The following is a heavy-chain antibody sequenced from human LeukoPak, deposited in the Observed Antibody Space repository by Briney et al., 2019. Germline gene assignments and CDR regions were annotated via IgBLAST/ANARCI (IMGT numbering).Heavy chain of an antibody. CDR2: LSRSSNYI. Sequence: GSLRLSCSASGFTFTTYDMTWVRQAPGEGLEWVSTLSRSSNYIYYADSVKGRFTISRDNAKNSLYLQMNSLRAEDTAVYYCARDHCSGGSCYPGWFDPWGQGTLVTVSS. CDR3: ARDHCSGGSCYPGWFDP. CDR1: GFTFTTYD. D-gene: IGHD2-15*01. J-gene: IGHJ5*02. V-gene: IGHV3-21*04.